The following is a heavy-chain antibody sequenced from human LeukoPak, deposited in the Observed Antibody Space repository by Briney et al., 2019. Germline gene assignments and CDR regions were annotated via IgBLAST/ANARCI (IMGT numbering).Heavy chain of an antibody. V-gene: IGHV1-18*01. J-gene: IGHJ4*02. Sequence: ASVKVSCKASGYTFSIYSIAWVRQAPGQGLEWMGWISAYNGNTNYAQKFQGRVTMTTDTSKSTGYMELRSLRSDDTAVYYCARAGYSYGYLGYFDYWGQGTLVTVSS. D-gene: IGHD5-18*01. CDR1: GYTFSIYS. CDR2: ISAYNGNT. CDR3: ARAGYSYGYLGYFDY.